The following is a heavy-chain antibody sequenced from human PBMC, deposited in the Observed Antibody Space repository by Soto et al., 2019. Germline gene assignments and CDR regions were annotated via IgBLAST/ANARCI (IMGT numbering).Heavy chain of an antibody. D-gene: IGHD5-12*01. CDR2: ISPDNGNT. V-gene: IGHV1-18*01. CDR3: ARALGYSGYAGMDV. CDR1: GYTFTIYG. J-gene: IGHJ6*02. Sequence: QVQLVQSGGEVKKPGASVKVSCKASGYTFTIYGINWVRQAPGHGLAWMGWISPDNGNTNYAQKLQGRVTMTTDTSTSTAYMELRSLRSDDTAVYYCARALGYSGYAGMDVWGQGTTVTVSS.